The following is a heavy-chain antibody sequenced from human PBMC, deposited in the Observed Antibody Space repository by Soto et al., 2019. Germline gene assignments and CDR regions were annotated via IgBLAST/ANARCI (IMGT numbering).Heavy chain of an antibody. Sequence: QVQLQESGPGLVKPSGTLSLTCVVSGGSISSTNWWSWVRQPPGKGLEWIGEIYHSGSTNYNPSLKXXVXMXXDKPNNQFSLKLSSVTAADTAVYYCARGGLTWGDYWGQGTLVTVSS. J-gene: IGHJ4*02. D-gene: IGHD7-27*01. CDR2: IYHSGST. CDR3: ARGGLTWGDY. CDR1: GGSISSTNW. V-gene: IGHV4-4*02.